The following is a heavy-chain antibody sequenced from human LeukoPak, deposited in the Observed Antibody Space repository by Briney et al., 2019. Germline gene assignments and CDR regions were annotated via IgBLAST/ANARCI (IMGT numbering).Heavy chain of an antibody. V-gene: IGHV4-34*01. Sequence: PSETLSLTCAVYGGSFSGYYWSWIRQPPGKGLEWIGEINHSGSTNYNPSLKSRVTISVDTSKNQFSLKLSSVTAADTAVYYCARIACGGDCYSALYNWFDPWGQGTLVTVSS. D-gene: IGHD2-21*02. CDR1: GGSFSGYY. J-gene: IGHJ5*02. CDR2: INHSGST. CDR3: ARIACGGDCYSALYNWFDP.